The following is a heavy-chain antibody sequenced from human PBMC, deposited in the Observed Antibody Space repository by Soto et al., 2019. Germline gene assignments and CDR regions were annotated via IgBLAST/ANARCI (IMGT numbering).Heavy chain of an antibody. Sequence: SETLSLTCAVSSGSISSSNWWSWVRQPPGKGLEWIGEIYHSGSTNYNPSLKSRVTISVDKSKNQFSLKLSSVTAADTAVYYCARLRDGSGSYAVGYYYMDVWGKGTTVTVSS. CDR1: SGSISSSNW. D-gene: IGHD3-10*01. V-gene: IGHV4-4*02. CDR3: ARLRDGSGSYAVGYYYMDV. J-gene: IGHJ6*03. CDR2: IYHSGST.